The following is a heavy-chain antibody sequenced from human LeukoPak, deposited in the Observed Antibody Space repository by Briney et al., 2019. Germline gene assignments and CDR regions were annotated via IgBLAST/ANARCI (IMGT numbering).Heavy chain of an antibody. D-gene: IGHD3-10*01. CDR1: GFTFSSYG. CDR3: ARELVSGDAFDI. Sequence: GGSLRLSCAASGFTFSSYGMHWVRQAPGKGLEWVAVISHDGNNKYYADSVKGRFTISRDNSKNTLYLQMNSLRAEDTAVYYCARELVSGDAFDIWGQGTMVTVSS. CDR2: ISHDGNNK. J-gene: IGHJ3*02. V-gene: IGHV3-30*19.